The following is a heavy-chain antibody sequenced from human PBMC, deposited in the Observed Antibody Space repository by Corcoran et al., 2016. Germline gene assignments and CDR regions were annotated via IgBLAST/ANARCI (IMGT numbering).Heavy chain of an antibody. CDR1: GGSISSYY. V-gene: IGHV4-59*01. Sequence: QVQLQESGPGLVKPSETLSLTCTVSGGSISSYYWSWIRQPPGKGLEWIGYIYYSGSTNYNPSLKSRVTISVDTSKNQFSLKLSSVTAADTVVYYCARGGYYSAADYWGQGTLVTVSS. CDR2: IYYSGST. CDR3: ARGGYYSAADY. J-gene: IGHJ4*02. D-gene: IGHD3-22*01.